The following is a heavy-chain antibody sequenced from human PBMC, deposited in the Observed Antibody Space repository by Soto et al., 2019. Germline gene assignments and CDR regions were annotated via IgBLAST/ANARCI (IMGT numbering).Heavy chain of an antibody. Sequence: GSLRLSYAASGFTFSSYSMSWVRQAPGKGLEWVSGFRSSGDDGTTYYADSVKGRFTISRDNSKNTLFLQMNSLRAEDTAIYYCAKKVNSGSGSQYFDYWGQGTLVTVSS. CDR2: FRSSGDDGTT. CDR3: AKKVNSGSGSQYFDY. CDR1: GFTFSSYS. J-gene: IGHJ4*02. D-gene: IGHD3-10*01. V-gene: IGHV3-23*01.